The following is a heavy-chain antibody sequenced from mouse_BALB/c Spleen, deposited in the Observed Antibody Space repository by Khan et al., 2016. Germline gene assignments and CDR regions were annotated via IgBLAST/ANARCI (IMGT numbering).Heavy chain of an antibody. D-gene: IGHD1-1*01. CDR3: ARAGYYGYLAY. Sequence: VKLLESGGGLVHPGGSLKLSCAASGFAFSRYWMSWVRQAPGKGLEWIGEINPDSYTINYTPSLKDKFIISRDNANNTLYLQMSKVRSEDTALYYCARAGYYGYLAYWGQGTLVTVSA. J-gene: IGHJ3*01. V-gene: IGHV4-1*02. CDR2: INPDSYTI. CDR1: GFAFSRYW.